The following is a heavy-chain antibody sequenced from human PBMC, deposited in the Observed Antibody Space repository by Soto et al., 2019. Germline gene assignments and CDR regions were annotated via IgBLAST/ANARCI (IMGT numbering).Heavy chain of an antibody. V-gene: IGHV3-7*01. D-gene: IGHD1-26*01. CDR3: AREPSGIDY. CDR2: MNQVGREK. Sequence: PGGSLRLSCAASGFTFSNYWMSWVRQAPGKGLEWVANMNQVGREKYYVDSVKGRFTISRDNAKNSLFLQMNSLRAEDTAVYYCAREPSGIDYWGQGTLVTVSS. J-gene: IGHJ4*02. CDR1: GFTFSNYW.